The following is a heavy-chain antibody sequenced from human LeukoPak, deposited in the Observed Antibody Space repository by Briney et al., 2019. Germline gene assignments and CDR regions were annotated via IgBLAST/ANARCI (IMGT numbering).Heavy chain of an antibody. CDR3: ARERDYGDQNDAFDI. J-gene: IGHJ3*02. V-gene: IGHV4-30-4*08. Sequence: TSQTLSLTXTVSGGSISSGDYYWSWIRQPPGKGLEWIGYIYYSGSTYYNPSLKSRVTISVDTSKNQFSLKLSSVTAADTAVYYCARERDYGDQNDAFDIWGQGTMVTVSS. D-gene: IGHD4-17*01. CDR2: IYYSGST. CDR1: GGSISSGDYY.